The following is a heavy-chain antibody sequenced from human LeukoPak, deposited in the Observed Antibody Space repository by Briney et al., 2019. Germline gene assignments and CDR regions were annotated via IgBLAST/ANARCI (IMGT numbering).Heavy chain of an antibody. CDR2: ISYDGRNK. CDR1: GFTFNNYG. Sequence: PGKSLRLSCAASGFTFNNYGMHWVRQAPGKGLEWVAVISYDGRNKHYPDSVKGRFTISRDISTDTLWLQMDSLRTEDTAVYYCAKGPLRGTAAAIDYWGQGTLVTDSS. J-gene: IGHJ4*02. V-gene: IGHV3-30*18. D-gene: IGHD2-2*01. CDR3: AKGPLRGTAAAIDY.